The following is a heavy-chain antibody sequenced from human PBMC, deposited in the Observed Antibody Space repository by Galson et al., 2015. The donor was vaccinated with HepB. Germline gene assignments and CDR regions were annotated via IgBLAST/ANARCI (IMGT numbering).Heavy chain of an antibody. Sequence: SVKVSCKASGYTFTSYDINWVRQATGQGLEWTGWMNPNSGNTGYAQKFQGRVTMTRNTSISTAYMELSSLRSEDTAVYYCARAAYYDFWSGYPDAFDIWGQGTMVTVSS. J-gene: IGHJ3*02. CDR1: GYTFTSYD. CDR2: MNPNSGNT. CDR3: ARAAYYDFWSGYPDAFDI. D-gene: IGHD3-3*01. V-gene: IGHV1-8*01.